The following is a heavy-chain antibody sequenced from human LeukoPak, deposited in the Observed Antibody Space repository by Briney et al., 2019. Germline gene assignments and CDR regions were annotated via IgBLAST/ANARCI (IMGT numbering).Heavy chain of an antibody. Sequence: SETLSLTCTVSGGSVSSYYWSWIRQPPGKGLEWIGYIYYSGSTNYNPSLKSRVTISVDTSKNQFSLKLTSVTAADTAVYYCARRFVGYDSSWGASDIWGQGTMVTVSS. D-gene: IGHD3-22*01. CDR1: GGSVSSYY. V-gene: IGHV4-59*08. CDR3: ARRFVGYDSSWGASDI. J-gene: IGHJ3*02. CDR2: IYYSGST.